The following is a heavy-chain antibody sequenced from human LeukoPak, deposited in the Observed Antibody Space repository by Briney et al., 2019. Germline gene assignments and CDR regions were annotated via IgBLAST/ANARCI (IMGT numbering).Heavy chain of an antibody. J-gene: IGHJ6*03. D-gene: IGHD1-20*01. CDR1: GYTFASYG. Sequence: GASVKVSCKASGYTFASYGISWVRQAPGQRLEWMGWISAYNGNTNYAQKLQGRVTMTTDTSTSTAYMELRSLRSDDTAVYYCARAVTGTTGAYYYYYMDVWGKGTTVTVSS. CDR2: ISAYNGNT. V-gene: IGHV1-18*01. CDR3: ARAVTGTTGAYYYYYMDV.